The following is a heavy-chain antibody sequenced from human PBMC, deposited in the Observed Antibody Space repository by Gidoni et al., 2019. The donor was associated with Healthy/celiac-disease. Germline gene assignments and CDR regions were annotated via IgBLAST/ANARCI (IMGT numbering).Heavy chain of an antibody. CDR1: GYTFTSYA. J-gene: IGHJ5*02. D-gene: IGHD2-15*01. CDR3: ARGPAELPARP. Sequence: QVQLVQSGAEVKKPGASVKVSCKASGYTFTSYAIHWVRQAPGQRLEWMGWINAGNGNTKYSQKFQGRVTITRDTSASTAYMELSSLRSEDTAVYYCARGPAELPARPWGQGTLVTVSS. CDR2: INAGNGNT. V-gene: IGHV1-3*01.